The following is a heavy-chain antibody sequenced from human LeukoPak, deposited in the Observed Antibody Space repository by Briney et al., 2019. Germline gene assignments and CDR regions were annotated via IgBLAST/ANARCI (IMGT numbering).Heavy chain of an antibody. CDR2: ISYDGSNK. V-gene: IGHV3-30*04. CDR1: GFTFSSYA. D-gene: IGHD5-18*01. Sequence: GGSLRLSCAASGFTFSSYAMHWVRQAPGKGLEWVAVISYDGSNKYYADSVKGRFTISRDNSKNTLYLQMNSLRAEDTAVYYCARGLGVDTAMVLDYWGQGTLVTVSS. J-gene: IGHJ4*02. CDR3: ARGLGVDTAMVLDY.